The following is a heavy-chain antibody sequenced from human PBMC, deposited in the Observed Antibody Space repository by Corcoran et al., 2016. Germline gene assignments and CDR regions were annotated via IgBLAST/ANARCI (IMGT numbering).Heavy chain of an antibody. Sequence: QVQLQESGPGLVKPSGTLSLTCAVSGGSISSSNWWSWVRQPPGKGLEWIGEIYHSGSTNYNPSLKSRVTISVDQSKNQFSLKLSSVTAADTAVYYCARGVREWELPIPPYFDYWGQGTLVTVSS. J-gene: IGHJ4*02. V-gene: IGHV4-4*02. D-gene: IGHD1-26*01. CDR2: IYHSGST. CDR3: ARGVREWELPIPPYFDY. CDR1: GGSISSSNW.